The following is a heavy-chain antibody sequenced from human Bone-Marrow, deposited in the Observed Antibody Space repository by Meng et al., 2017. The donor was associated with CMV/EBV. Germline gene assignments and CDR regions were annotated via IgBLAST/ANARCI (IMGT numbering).Heavy chain of an antibody. J-gene: IGHJ5*02. V-gene: IGHV4-59*01. CDR2: IYYSGGT. Sequence: GSLRLSCTVSGGSISSYYWSWIRQPPGKGLEWIGFIYYSGGTNYNPSLKSRVTISVDTSKNQFSLKLSSVTAADTAVYYCARVSGWGFYPWGQGTLVTVSS. CDR1: GGSISSYY. CDR3: ARVSGWGFYP. D-gene: IGHD1-26*01.